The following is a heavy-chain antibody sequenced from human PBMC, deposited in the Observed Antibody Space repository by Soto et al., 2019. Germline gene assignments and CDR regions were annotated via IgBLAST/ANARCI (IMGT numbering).Heavy chain of an antibody. V-gene: IGHV1-18*01. J-gene: IGHJ6*02. Sequence: ASVKVSCKASGYTISSYGLSCVRQAPGQGLERMGWIAHNGNTNYARKFQGRFTLTIDTSTGTAYMELRSLRPDDTAVYYCARETGADFRYGMDVWGQGTSVTVSS. D-gene: IGHD2-21*02. CDR3: ARETGADFRYGMDV. CDR2: IAHNGNT. CDR1: GYTISSYG.